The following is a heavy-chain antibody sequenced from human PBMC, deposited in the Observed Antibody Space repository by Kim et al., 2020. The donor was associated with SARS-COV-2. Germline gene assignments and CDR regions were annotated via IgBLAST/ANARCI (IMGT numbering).Heavy chain of an antibody. CDR1: GFTFSSFW. D-gene: IGHD2-8*01. CDR2: INQDGSEK. CDR3: ARDHAGNAVEADY. Sequence: GGSLRLSCAASGFTFSSFWMSWVRQAPGKGLEWVANINQDGSEKHYVDSVKGRFTISRDNAKNSLYLQMNSLRAEDTAVYYCARDHAGNAVEADYWGQGTLVTVSS. V-gene: IGHV3-7*01. J-gene: IGHJ4*02.